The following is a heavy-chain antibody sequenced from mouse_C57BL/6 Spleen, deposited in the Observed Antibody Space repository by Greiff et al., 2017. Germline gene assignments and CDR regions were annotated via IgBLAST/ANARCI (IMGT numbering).Heavy chain of an antibody. CDR1: GYTFTSYG. D-gene: IGHD1-1*01. V-gene: IGHV1-81*01. CDR2: IYPRSGNT. J-gene: IGHJ1*03. CDR3: ARAALIATVVGGYFDV. Sequence: QVQLQQSGAELVRPGASVKLSCKASGYTFTSYGISWVKQRPGQGLEWIGEIYPRSGNTYYNEKFQGKATLTADKSSSTAYMELRSLTSEDSAVYICARAALIATVVGGYFDVWGTGTTVTVSS.